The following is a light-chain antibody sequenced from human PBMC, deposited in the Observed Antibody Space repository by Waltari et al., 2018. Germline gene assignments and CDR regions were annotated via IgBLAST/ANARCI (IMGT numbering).Light chain of an antibody. CDR2: DAS. J-gene: IGKJ1*01. Sequence: ELMLTQSPGTLSLSPGQRATLSCRASQSISKYLDWYQQKPGQASRVLIYDASIRATGIPDRFSGSGYGTDFSLTISRLEPEDYAVYYCQKYGSLSATFGRGTKVEIK. CDR1: QSISKY. CDR3: QKYGSLSAT. V-gene: IGKV3-20*01.